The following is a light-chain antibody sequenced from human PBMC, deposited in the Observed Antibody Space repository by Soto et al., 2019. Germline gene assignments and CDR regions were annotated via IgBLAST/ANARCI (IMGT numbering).Light chain of an antibody. CDR1: SSDVGDYNY. J-gene: IGLJ1*01. CDR2: EVS. CDR3: CSYTSTSARV. V-gene: IGLV2-14*01. Sequence: QSALTQPASVSGSPGQSITISCTGTSSDVGDYNYVSWYQQHPGKVPKLMIFEVSNRPSEISNRFSGSKSGNTASLTISGLQTDDEADYYCCSYTSTSARVFGTGTKVTVL.